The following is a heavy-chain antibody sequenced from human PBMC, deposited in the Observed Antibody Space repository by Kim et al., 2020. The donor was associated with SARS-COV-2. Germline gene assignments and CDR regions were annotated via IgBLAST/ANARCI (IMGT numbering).Heavy chain of an antibody. J-gene: IGHJ3*02. D-gene: IGHD6-13*01. V-gene: IGHV1-3*01. CDR3: ARDSVAAAAGTFDI. Sequence: SQKFQGRVTITRDTSASTAYMELSSLRSEDTAVYYCARDSVAAAAGTFDIWGQGTMVTVSS.